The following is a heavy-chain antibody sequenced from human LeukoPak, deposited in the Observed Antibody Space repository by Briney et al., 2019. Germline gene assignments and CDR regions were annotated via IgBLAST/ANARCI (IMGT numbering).Heavy chain of an antibody. D-gene: IGHD2-15*01. Sequence: SQTLPLTCAISGDSVSSNSAAWNWIRQSPSRGLEWLGRTYYRSKWYNDYAVSVKSRITINPDTSKNQFSLQLNSVTPEDTAVYYCARDLDCSGGSCYSQDFLFDPWGQGTLVTVSS. CDR1: GDSVSSNSAA. CDR2: TYYRSKWYN. V-gene: IGHV6-1*01. CDR3: ARDLDCSGGSCYSQDFLFDP. J-gene: IGHJ5*02.